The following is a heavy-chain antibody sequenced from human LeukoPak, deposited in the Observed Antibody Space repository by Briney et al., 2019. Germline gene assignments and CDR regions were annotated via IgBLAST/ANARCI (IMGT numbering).Heavy chain of an antibody. J-gene: IGHJ4*02. CDR1: GYTFTGYD. CDR2: MNPNTGDT. Sequence: ASVRVSCKASGYTFTGYDINWGRQATGQGLEWMGWMNPNTGDTGYAQKFQGRVTVARNSSIDTAYMELSGLGSEDTAVYYCTRGSLSGSSRDYWGQGTLLTVSS. V-gene: IGHV1-8*01. CDR3: TRGSLSGSSRDY. D-gene: IGHD1-26*01.